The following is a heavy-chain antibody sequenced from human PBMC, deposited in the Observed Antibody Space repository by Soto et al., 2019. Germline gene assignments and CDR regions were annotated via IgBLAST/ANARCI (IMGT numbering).Heavy chain of an antibody. D-gene: IGHD6-13*01. CDR3: ARERSAASTGWFDP. CDR1: GYTFTSYD. V-gene: IGHV1-8*01. Sequence: QVQLVQSGAEVKKSGASVKVSCKASGYTFTSYDINWVRQATGQGLEWMGWMNPNSGNTGYAQKFQGRVTMTRNTSISTHYMELSSLRDEDTAVYYGARERSAASTGWFDPWGQGTLVTVSS. CDR2: MNPNSGNT. J-gene: IGHJ5*02.